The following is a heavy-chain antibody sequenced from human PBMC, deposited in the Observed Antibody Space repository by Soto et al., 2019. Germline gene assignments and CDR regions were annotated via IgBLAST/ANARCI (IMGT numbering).Heavy chain of an antibody. J-gene: IGHJ4*02. V-gene: IGHV3-48*03. Sequence: VGSLILSCLASGVICTGYELNWFSQAPGKGLEWVSYISISCRFLDYSDSLKCLFTISKYNSKNSLYLHMHNLRAEDTAAYYCAIPNYYHRRGRVFEYWGRGTMVTVS. CDR3: AIPNYYHRRGRVFEY. D-gene: IGHD3-10*01. CDR2: ISISCRFL. CDR1: GVICTGYE.